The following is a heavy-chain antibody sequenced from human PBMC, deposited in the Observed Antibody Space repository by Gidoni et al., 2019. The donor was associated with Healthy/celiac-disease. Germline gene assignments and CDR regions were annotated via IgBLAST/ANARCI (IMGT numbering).Heavy chain of an antibody. J-gene: IGHJ4*02. CDR3: AKDTLRYFDWKYYFDY. CDR1: GFTFSSYA. CDR2: SSGSGGRT. D-gene: IGHD3-9*01. Sequence: EVQLLDSGGGLVQPGWSLRLSCAASGFTFSSYAMSWVRQAPGKGLEWVSASSGSGGRTYYADSVKGRFTISRDNSKNTLYLQMNSLRAEDTAVYYCAKDTLRYFDWKYYFDYWGQGTLVTVSS. V-gene: IGHV3-23*01.